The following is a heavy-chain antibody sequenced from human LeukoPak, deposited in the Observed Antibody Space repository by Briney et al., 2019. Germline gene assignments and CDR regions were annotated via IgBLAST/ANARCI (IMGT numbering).Heavy chain of an antibody. CDR1: GFTVSSNY. D-gene: IGHD3-10*01. J-gene: IGHJ6*03. CDR2: TYSGGRT. Sequence: TGGSLRLSCAASGFTVSSNYMIWVRQAPGKGLEWVSVTYSGGRTYYADPVKGRFTISRDISKNTPLLPMNRLRAEDTAVYYCARDPWHYSHSMDVWGKGTTVTVSS. V-gene: IGHV3-53*01. CDR3: ARDPWHYSHSMDV.